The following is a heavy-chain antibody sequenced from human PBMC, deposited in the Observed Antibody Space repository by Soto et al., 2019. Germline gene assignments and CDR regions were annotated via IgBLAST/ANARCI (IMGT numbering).Heavy chain of an antibody. CDR3: AREEAASAGTKWFDP. CDR1: GFNFYDYG. Sequence: VQLVESGGGAVRPGGSLRLSCAASGFNFYDYGMSWVRQAPGKGLEWIAGINWKGDRSGYADSLRGRFVISRDNAKNSLYLQMYSLRVEDTAFYYCAREEAASAGTKWFDPWGQGTLVTVSS. D-gene: IGHD6-13*01. V-gene: IGHV3-20*04. J-gene: IGHJ5*02. CDR2: INWKGDRS.